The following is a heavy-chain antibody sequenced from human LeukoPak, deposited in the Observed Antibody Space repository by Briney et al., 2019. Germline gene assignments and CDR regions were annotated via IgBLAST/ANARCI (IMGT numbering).Heavy chain of an antibody. D-gene: IGHD3-22*01. V-gene: IGHV1-46*01. CDR3: ARATPYYYDSSGSIFDY. Sequence: ASVKVSCKASGYTFTSYYMHWVRQAPGQGLAWMGIINPSGGSTSYAQKFQGRVNMTRDTSTSTVYMELSSLRSEDTAVYYCARATPYYYDSSGSIFDYWGQGTMVTVSS. CDR2: INPSGGST. CDR1: GYTFTSYY. J-gene: IGHJ4*02.